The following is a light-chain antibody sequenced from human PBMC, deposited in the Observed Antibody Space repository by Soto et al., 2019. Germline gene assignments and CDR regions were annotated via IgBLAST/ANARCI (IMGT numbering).Light chain of an antibody. CDR3: QHYGTTPWT. V-gene: IGKV3-20*01. CDR1: QSVCSRC. Sequence: ETVLTQSPGTLSLSPGERVTLSCRASQSVCSRCLAWYQQKPGQSPRLLIYGASCRATGIPDRFSGSGSGTDFTLTISRLEPEDFAVYYCQHYGTTPWTFGQGTKVGIK. J-gene: IGKJ1*01. CDR2: GAS.